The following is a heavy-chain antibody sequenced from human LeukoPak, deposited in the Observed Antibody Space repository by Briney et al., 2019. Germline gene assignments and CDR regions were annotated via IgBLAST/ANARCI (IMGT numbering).Heavy chain of an antibody. CDR2: IYSGGST. CDR1: GFTVSSNY. J-gene: IGHJ6*02. CDR3: ARGTEQTYYYGMDV. D-gene: IGHD1/OR15-1a*01. V-gene: IGHV3-53*01. Sequence: GGSLRLSCAASGFTVSSNYMSWDRQAPGKGLEWVSVIYSGGSTYYADSVKGRFTISRDNSKNTLYLQMNSLRAEDTAVYYCARGTEQTYYYGMDVWGQGTTVTVSS.